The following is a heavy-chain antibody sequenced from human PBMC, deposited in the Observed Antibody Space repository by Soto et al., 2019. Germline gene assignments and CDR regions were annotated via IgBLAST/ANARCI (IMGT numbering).Heavy chain of an antibody. CDR2: ISSSSTI. Sequence: GSLRLSCAASGFTFSSYSMNWVRQAPGKGLEWVSYISSSSTIYYADSVKGRFTIYRDNAENSLYLQMNSLRDEDTAVYYCARAPWYTAMVTFDYWGQGTLVTVSS. V-gene: IGHV3-48*02. CDR1: GFTFSSYS. CDR3: ARAPWYTAMVTFDY. J-gene: IGHJ4*02. D-gene: IGHD5-18*01.